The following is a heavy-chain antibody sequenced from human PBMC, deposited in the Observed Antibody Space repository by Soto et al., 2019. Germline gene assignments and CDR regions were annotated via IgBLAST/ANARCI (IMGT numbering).Heavy chain of an antibody. Sequence: GGSLRLSCAVSGFTFDDNAMHWVRQAPEKGLEWVSGINWKSDIGYADSVKGRFTISRDNAENSLYLQMSSLRAEDTALYYCAISQDRGGRTTFIYWGQGTQVTVSS. CDR1: GFTFDDNA. D-gene: IGHD3-16*01. CDR3: AISQDRGGRTTFIY. V-gene: IGHV3-9*01. J-gene: IGHJ4*02. CDR2: INWKSDI.